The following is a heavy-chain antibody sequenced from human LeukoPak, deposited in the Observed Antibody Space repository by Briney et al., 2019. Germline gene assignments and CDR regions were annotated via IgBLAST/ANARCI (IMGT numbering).Heavy chain of an antibody. D-gene: IGHD3-3*01. Sequence: PSETLSLTCTVSGGSISSSSYYWGWIRQPPGKGLEWIGSIYYSGSTYYNPSLKSRVTISVDTSKNQFSLKLSSVTAADTAVYYCARHSLRFTPNWFDPWGQGTLVTVSS. CDR3: ARHSLRFTPNWFDP. V-gene: IGHV4-39*01. CDR1: GGSISSSSYY. J-gene: IGHJ5*02. CDR2: IYYSGST.